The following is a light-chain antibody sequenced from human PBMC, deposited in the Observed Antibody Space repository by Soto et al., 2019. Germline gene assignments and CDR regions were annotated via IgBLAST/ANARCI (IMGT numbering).Light chain of an antibody. Sequence: IVMTQSPVTLSVSPGERDTLTCRASQSVNNNVAWYQQKPGHTPRLLIYSASIGATGTPARFSGRGSGSDFTLTISSLQSEDFAVYYCQQYHKWPLTFGPGTKVDIK. CDR2: SAS. CDR1: QSVNNN. V-gene: IGKV3-15*01. CDR3: QQYHKWPLT. J-gene: IGKJ3*01.